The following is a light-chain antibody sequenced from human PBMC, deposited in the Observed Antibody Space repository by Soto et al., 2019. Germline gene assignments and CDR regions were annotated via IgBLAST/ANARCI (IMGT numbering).Light chain of an antibody. CDR1: QSLMHSNGFHY. V-gene: IGKV2-28*01. J-gene: IGKJ2*01. CDR3: MQALQSPPT. Sequence: DIVMTQSPLSLPVTPGEPASISCRSSQSLMHSNGFHYLDWYLQKPGRSSQLLIYLSSDRPSGVPDRFSGSGSGTDFTLNISRVEAEDVEVYYRMQALQSPPTFGQGTKLEI. CDR2: LSS.